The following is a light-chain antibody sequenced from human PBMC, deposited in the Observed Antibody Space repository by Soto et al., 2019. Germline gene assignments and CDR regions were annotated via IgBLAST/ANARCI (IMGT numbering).Light chain of an antibody. CDR1: QSVSSSY. Sequence: EIVMTQSPATLSVSPGERATLSCRASQSVSSSYLAWHQQKPGLAPRLLIYGASTRATGIPARFSGSGSGTEFTLTISSLQSEDFAVYYCQQYNNWPRTFGQGTKVDIK. J-gene: IGKJ1*01. CDR3: QQYNNWPRT. V-gene: IGKV3D-15*01. CDR2: GAS.